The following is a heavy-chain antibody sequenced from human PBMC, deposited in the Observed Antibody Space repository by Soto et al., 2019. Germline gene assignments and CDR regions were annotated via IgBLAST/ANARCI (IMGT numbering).Heavy chain of an antibody. CDR3: ARVGSGYDSKESDY. CDR2: ISAYNGNT. J-gene: IGHJ4*02. D-gene: IGHD5-12*01. Sequence: GASVKVSCKASGYTFTSYGISWVRQAPGQGLEWMGWISAYNGNTNYAQKLQGRFTMTTDTSTSTAYMELRSLRSDDTAVYYCARVGSGYDSKESDYWGQGTLVTVSS. V-gene: IGHV1-18*01. CDR1: GYTFTSYG.